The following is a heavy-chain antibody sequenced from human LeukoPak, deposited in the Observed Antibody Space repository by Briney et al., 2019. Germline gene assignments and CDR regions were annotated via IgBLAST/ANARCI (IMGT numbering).Heavy chain of an antibody. D-gene: IGHD3-9*01. Sequence: SETLSLTCVVSGVSISSTNWWSWVRQPPGKGLEWIGEIYHSGRTNYNPSLRSRVTISVDKSRNQFSLKLSSVTAADTAMYYCESSILTAYSYGVDPTRAWGQGTLVAVSS. CDR2: IYHSGRT. J-gene: IGHJ5*02. CDR3: ESSILTAYSYGVDPTRA. V-gene: IGHV4-4*02. CDR1: GVSISSTNW.